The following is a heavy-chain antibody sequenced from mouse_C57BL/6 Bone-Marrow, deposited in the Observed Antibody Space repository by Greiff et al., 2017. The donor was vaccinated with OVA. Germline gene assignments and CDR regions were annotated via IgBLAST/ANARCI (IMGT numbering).Heavy chain of an antibody. Sequence: QVQLQQPGAELVRPGSSVKLSCKASGYTFTSYWMHWVKQRPIQGLEWIGNIDPSDSETHYNQKFKDKATLTVDKSSSTAYMQLSSLTSEDSAVYYCARTYYSNYGDGDYWVKEPQSPSPQ. J-gene: IGHJ4*01. CDR1: GYTFTSYW. V-gene: IGHV1-52*01. CDR2: IDPSDSET. D-gene: IGHD2-5*01. CDR3: ARTYYSNYGDGDY.